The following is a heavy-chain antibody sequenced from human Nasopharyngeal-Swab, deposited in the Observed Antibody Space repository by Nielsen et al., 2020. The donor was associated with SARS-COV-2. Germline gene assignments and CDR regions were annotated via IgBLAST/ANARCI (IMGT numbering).Heavy chain of an antibody. CDR3: AKVGAITIFGVVNYYYYYMDV. D-gene: IGHD3-3*01. CDR2: ISYDGSNK. CDR1: GFTFSSYG. Sequence: GGSLRLSCAASGFTFSSYGMHWVRQAPGKGREWVAVISYDGSNKYYADSVKGRFTISRDNSKNTLYLQMNSLRAEDTAVYYCAKVGAITIFGVVNYYYYYMDVWGKGTTVTVSS. J-gene: IGHJ6*03. V-gene: IGHV3-30*18.